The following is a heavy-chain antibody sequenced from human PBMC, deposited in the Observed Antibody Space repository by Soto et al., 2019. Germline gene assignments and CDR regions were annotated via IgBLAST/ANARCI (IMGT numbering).Heavy chain of an antibody. Sequence: SETLSLTCTVSGGSISSYYWSWIRQPPGKGLEWIGYIYYSGSTNYNPSLKSRVTISVDTSKNQFSLKLSSVTAADTAVYYCARVSARYCSGGSCYLIDYWGQGTLVTVSS. J-gene: IGHJ4*02. CDR3: ARVSARYCSGGSCYLIDY. D-gene: IGHD2-15*01. V-gene: IGHV4-59*01. CDR2: IYYSGST. CDR1: GGSISSYY.